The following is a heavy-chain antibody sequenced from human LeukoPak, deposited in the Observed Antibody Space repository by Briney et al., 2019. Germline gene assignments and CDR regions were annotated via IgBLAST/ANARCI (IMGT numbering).Heavy chain of an antibody. CDR2: KYYSGSA. Sequence: SETLSLTSTVYGGSIRRGHYYWSWIRQPPGTGKEWIGYKYYSGSAYYNPFHKSRVTIPVNPSKKHFYMNLTCMTATHRPKPYRARSHKNWFDPWGQGTLVAVSS. J-gene: IGHJ5*02. CDR1: GGSIRRGHYY. V-gene: IGHV4-30-4*08. CDR3: ARSHKNWFDP.